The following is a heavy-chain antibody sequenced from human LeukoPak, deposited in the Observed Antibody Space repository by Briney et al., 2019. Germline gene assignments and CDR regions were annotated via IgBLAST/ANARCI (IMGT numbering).Heavy chain of an antibody. CDR1: GYTFTSYG. Sequence: GASVKVSCKASGYTFTSYGISWVRQAPGQGLEWVGWISAYNGNTNYAQKFQGRVTMTTDTSTSTAYMELRSLRSDDTAVYYCARNSYNWNSMQLRWFDPWGQGTLVTVSS. CDR3: ARNSYNWNSMQLRWFDP. CDR2: ISAYNGNT. D-gene: IGHD1-7*01. J-gene: IGHJ5*02. V-gene: IGHV1-18*01.